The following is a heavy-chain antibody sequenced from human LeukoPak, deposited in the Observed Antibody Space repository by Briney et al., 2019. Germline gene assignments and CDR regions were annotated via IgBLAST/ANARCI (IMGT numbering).Heavy chain of an antibody. CDR2: ISAYNGNT. J-gene: IGHJ4*02. V-gene: IGHV1-18*01. CDR3: AREADNWNHYPWGY. CDR1: GYTFTSYG. D-gene: IGHD1-14*01. Sequence: ASVKVSCKASGYTFTSYGISWVRQAPGQGLEWMGWISAYNGNTNYAQKFQGRVTMTRDTSISTAYMELSRLRSDDTAVYYCAREADNWNHYPWGYWGQGTLVTVSS.